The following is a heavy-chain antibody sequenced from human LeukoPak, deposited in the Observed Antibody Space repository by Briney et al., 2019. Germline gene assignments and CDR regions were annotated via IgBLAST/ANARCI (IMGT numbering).Heavy chain of an antibody. V-gene: IGHV4-39*01. J-gene: IGHJ4*02. D-gene: IGHD6-19*01. CDR3: ARLSSQWLSLAYFDF. Sequence: SDTLSLTCTVSGGSINRSSYYWGWIRQPPGKGLEWIGSIYNSGNTHYNPSLKSRVTILVDTTKNQFSLNVRSATAADTAMYYCARLSSQWLSLAYFDFWGQGALVTVSS. CDR1: GGSINRSSYY. CDR2: IYNSGNT.